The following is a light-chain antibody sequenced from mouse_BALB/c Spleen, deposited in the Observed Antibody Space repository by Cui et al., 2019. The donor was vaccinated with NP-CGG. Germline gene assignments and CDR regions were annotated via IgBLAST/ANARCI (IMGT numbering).Light chain of an antibody. Sequence: QAVVNQEAAPTTSPGERVTLTCRSSTGAVTTSNYANWVQEKPDHLFTGLIGGTNNRAPGVPARFSGSLIGDKAALTITGAQTEDEAIYFCALWYSNHWVFGGGTKLTVL. V-gene: IGLV1*01. CDR3: ALWYSNHWV. CDR2: GTN. CDR1: TGAVTTSNY. J-gene: IGLJ1*01.